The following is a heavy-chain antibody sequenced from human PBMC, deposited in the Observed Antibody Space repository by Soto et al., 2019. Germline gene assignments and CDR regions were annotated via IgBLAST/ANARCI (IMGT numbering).Heavy chain of an antibody. D-gene: IGHD3-10*01. J-gene: IGHJ6*02. CDR3: ARVGDYGSGSYYNLPYYYGMDV. V-gene: IGHV3-21*01. CDR1: GFTFSSDS. CDR2: ISSSSSYI. Sequence: LRLSCAASGFTFSSDSMNWVRQAPGKGLEWVSSISSSSSYIYYADSVKGRFTISRDNAKNSLYLQMNSLRAEDTAVYYCARVGDYGSGSYYNLPYYYGMDVWGQGTTVTVSS.